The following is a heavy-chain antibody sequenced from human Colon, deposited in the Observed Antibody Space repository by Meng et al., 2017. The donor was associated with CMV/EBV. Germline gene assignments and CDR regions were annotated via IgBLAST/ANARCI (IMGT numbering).Heavy chain of an antibody. Sequence: GESLKISCAASGFTFSTYAMNWVRQAPGKGLDWVSVISGTDGTTNYADSVKGRFTISKDISRNTLYLQMNSLRVEDTAIYYCTKGGWLDNWGQGTLVTVSS. D-gene: IGHD2-15*01. CDR3: TKGGWLDN. V-gene: IGHV3-23*01. J-gene: IGHJ4*02. CDR2: ISGTDGTT. CDR1: GFTFSTYA.